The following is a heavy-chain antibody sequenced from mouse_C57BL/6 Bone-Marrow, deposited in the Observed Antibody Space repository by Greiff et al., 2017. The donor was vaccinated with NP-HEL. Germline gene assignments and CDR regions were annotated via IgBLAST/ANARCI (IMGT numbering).Heavy chain of an antibody. Sequence: EVQLVESGGGLVQPGGSLKLSCAASGFTFSDYGMAWVRQAPRKGPEWVAFISNLAYSIYYADNVTGRFTISRENAKNTLYLEMSSLRSEDTAMYYCARHGGNYGFAYWGQGTLVTVSA. D-gene: IGHD1-1*02. CDR1: GFTFSDYG. CDR3: ARHGGNYGFAY. J-gene: IGHJ3*01. V-gene: IGHV5-15*01. CDR2: ISNLAYSI.